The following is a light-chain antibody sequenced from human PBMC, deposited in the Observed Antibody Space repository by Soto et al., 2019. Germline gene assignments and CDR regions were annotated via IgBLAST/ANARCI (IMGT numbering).Light chain of an antibody. V-gene: IGLV1-44*01. CDR2: SNN. J-gene: IGLJ2*01. CDR3: AAWDDSLNGL. CDR1: SSNIGSNT. Sequence: QLVLTQPLSASGTPGQRVTISCSGSSSNIGSNTVNWYQQLPGTAPKLLIYSNNQRPSGVPDRFSGSKSGTSASLAISGLQSEDEADYYCAAWDDSLNGLFGGGTKLTVL.